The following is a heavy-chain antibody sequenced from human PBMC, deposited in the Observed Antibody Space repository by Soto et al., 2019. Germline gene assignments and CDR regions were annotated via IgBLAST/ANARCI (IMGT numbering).Heavy chain of an antibody. V-gene: IGHV3-74*01. D-gene: IGHD4-17*01. CDR1: GFTFSNYW. J-gene: IGHJ5*02. Sequence: EVQLVESGGGLVQPGGSLRLSCAVSGFTFSNYWMHWVRQAPGKGLVWVSRINSDGSSTSYADFVKGRFTISRDNAKNTLYLQTNSLRAEDTAVYYCARFRVDGDYVPWGQGTLVTVSS. CDR3: ARFRVDGDYVP. CDR2: INSDGSST.